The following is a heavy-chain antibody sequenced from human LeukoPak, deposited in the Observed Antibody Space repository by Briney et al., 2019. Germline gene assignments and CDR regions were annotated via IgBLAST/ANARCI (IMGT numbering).Heavy chain of an antibody. CDR3: ARDHGNNFFDP. Sequence: SETLSLTCTVSGGSIISSTYYWGWIRQTPGKGLEWIGSTYHSGSPYYNPFLMGRATISADTSKNQFSLKLSSVTAADTALYYCARDHGNNFFDPWGQGTLVTVSS. CDR1: GGSIISSTYY. V-gene: IGHV4-39*07. CDR2: TYHSGSP. J-gene: IGHJ5*02.